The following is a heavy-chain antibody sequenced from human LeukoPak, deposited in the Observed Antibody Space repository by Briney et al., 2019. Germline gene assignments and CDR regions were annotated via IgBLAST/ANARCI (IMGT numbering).Heavy chain of an antibody. Sequence: PSETLSLTCAVYGGSFSGDYWSWIRQPPGKGLEWIGEINHSGSTNYNPSLKSRVTISVDTSKNQFSLKLSSVTAADTAVYYCARGWDVVVPAATPRWFDPWGQGTLVTVSS. J-gene: IGHJ5*02. D-gene: IGHD2-2*01. CDR3: ARGWDVVVPAATPRWFDP. CDR2: INHSGST. CDR1: GGSFSGDY. V-gene: IGHV4-34*01.